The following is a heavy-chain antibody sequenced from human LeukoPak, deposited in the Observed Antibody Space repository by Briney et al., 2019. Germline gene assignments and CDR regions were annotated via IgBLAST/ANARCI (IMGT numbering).Heavy chain of an antibody. CDR1: GFTFSSYA. V-gene: IGHV3-9*01. D-gene: IGHD3-10*01. J-gene: IGHJ4*02. CDR3: AKARYGSGSPFDY. CDR2: ISWNSGSI. Sequence: PGGSLRLSCAASGFTFSSYAMHWVRQAPGKGLEWVSGISWNSGSIGYADSVKGRFTISRDNAKNSLYLQMNSLRPEDTALYYCAKARYGSGSPFDYWGQGTLVTVSS.